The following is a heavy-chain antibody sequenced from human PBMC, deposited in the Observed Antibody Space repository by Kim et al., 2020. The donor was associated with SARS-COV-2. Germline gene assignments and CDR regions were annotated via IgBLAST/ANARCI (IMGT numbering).Heavy chain of an antibody. CDR2: IKSKTDGGTT. V-gene: IGHV3-15*01. CDR1: GFTFSNAW. J-gene: IGHJ3*02. CDR3: TPEVDGAKGDDAFDI. D-gene: IGHD3-16*01. Sequence: GGSLRLSCAASGFTFSNAWMSWVRQAPGKGLEWVGRIKSKTDGGTTDYAAPVKGRFTISRDDSKNTLYLQMNSLKTEDTAVYYCTPEVDGAKGDDAFDICGRGTMVTVSS.